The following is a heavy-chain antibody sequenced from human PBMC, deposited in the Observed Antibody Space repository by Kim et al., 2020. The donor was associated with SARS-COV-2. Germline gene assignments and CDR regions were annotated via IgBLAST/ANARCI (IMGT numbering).Heavy chain of an antibody. CDR2: INRGGDT. D-gene: IGHD3-10*01. V-gene: IGHV4-34*01. J-gene: IGHJ4*02. CDR3: ARGLASGSYFGF. Sequence: SETLSLTCAVYGGPFTGSYWSWIRQPPGKGLEWIGEINRGGDTDYNPSLKSRVSMSLDTSKNQFSLRLSSVTAADTAVYYCARGLASGSYFGFWGQGTLVTVSS. CDR1: GGPFTGSY.